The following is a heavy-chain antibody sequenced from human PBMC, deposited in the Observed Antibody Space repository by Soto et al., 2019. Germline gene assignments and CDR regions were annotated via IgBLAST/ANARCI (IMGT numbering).Heavy chain of an antibody. Sequence: EVQLLESGGGLVQPGGSLRLSCAASGFTFSSYAMSWVRQAPGKGLEWVSAISGSGGSSYYADSVKGRFTISRDNSKNTLYLQMNSLRAEDTAVYSCAKVLRGSSWYQPFDYWGQGTLVTVSS. CDR1: GFTFSSYA. D-gene: IGHD6-13*01. CDR2: ISGSGGSS. V-gene: IGHV3-23*01. CDR3: AKVLRGSSWYQPFDY. J-gene: IGHJ4*02.